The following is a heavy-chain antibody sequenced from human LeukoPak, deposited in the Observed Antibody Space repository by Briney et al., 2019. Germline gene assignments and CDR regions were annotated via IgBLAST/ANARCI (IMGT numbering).Heavy chain of an antibody. J-gene: IGHJ6*04. CDR1: GFTFTTYG. Sequence: GGSLRLSCSASGFTFTTYGMNWVRQAPGKGLEWVSGIGGSGVRTYYADSVKGRFTISRDNAKNSLYLQMNSLRAEDTAVYYCAELGITMIGGVWGKGTTVTISS. CDR3: AELGITMIGGV. CDR2: IGGSGVRT. D-gene: IGHD3-10*02. V-gene: IGHV3-23*01.